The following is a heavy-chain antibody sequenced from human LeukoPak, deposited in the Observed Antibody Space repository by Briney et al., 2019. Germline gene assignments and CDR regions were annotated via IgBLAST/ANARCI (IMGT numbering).Heavy chain of an antibody. CDR3: ARTGSFFVRGSYYYYYGMDV. J-gene: IGHJ6*02. Sequence: PSETLSLTCAVYGGSFSGYYWSWIRQPPGKGLEWIGKINHSGSTNYDPSLKSRVTISVDTSKNQFSLKLSSVTAADTAVYYCARTGSFFVRGSYYYYYGMDVWGQGTTVTVSS. CDR1: GGSFSGYY. CDR2: INHSGST. D-gene: IGHD3-10*01. V-gene: IGHV4-34*01.